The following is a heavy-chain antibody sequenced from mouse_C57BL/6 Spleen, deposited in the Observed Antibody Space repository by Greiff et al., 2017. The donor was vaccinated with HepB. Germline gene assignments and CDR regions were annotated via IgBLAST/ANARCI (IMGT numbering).Heavy chain of an antibody. CDR2: IRNKANGYTT. CDR1: GFTFTDYY. V-gene: IGHV7-3*01. CDR3: ARSYYGSDDY. D-gene: IGHD1-1*01. J-gene: IGHJ2*01. Sequence: EVNLVESGGGLVQPGGSLSLSCAASGFTFTDYYMSWVRQPPGKALEWLGFIRNKANGYTTEYSASVKGRFTISRDNSQSILYLQMNALRAEDSATYYCARSYYGSDDYWGQGTTLTVSS.